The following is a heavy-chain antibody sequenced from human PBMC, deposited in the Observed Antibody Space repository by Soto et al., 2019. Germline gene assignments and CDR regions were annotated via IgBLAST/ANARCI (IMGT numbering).Heavy chain of an antibody. Sequence: ASETLSLTCAVFGGSFSGYYWSWIRQPPGKGLEWIGEINHSGSTNYNPSLKSRVTISVDTSKNRFSLKLSSVTAADTAVYYCARGTMVRGVISYWFDPWGQGTLVTVSS. D-gene: IGHD3-10*01. V-gene: IGHV4-34*01. CDR2: INHSGST. J-gene: IGHJ5*02. CDR1: GGSFSGYY. CDR3: ARGTMVRGVISYWFDP.